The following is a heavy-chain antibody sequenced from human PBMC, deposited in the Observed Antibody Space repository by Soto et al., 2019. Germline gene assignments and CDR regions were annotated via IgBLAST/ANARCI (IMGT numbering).Heavy chain of an antibody. CDR2: IKQDGSEK. CDR1: GFTFSSYW. CDR3: AREGYDSRNYYYYGMDV. Sequence: HPGGSLRLSCAASGFTFSSYWMSWVRQAPGKGLEWVANIKQDGSEKYYVDSVKGRFTISRDNAKNSPYLQMNSLRAEDTAVYYCAREGYDSRNYYYYGMDVWGQGTTVTVSS. V-gene: IGHV3-7*05. J-gene: IGHJ6*02. D-gene: IGHD3-22*01.